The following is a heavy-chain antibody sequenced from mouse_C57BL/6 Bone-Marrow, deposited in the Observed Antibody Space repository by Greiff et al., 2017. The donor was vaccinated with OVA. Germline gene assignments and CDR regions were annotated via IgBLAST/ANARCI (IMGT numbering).Heavy chain of an antibody. CDR3: ARGGTTAPGGYFDV. J-gene: IGHJ1*03. D-gene: IGHD1-2*01. CDR1: GFTFSSYA. V-gene: IGHV5-4*03. CDR2: ISDGGSYT. Sequence: EVMLVESGGGLVKPGGSLKLSCAASGFTFSSYAMSWVRQTPEKRLEWVATISDGGSYTYYPDNVKGRFTISRDHAKNTLYLQNSQLKSEDTAMYYGARGGTTAPGGYFDVWGTGTTVTVSS.